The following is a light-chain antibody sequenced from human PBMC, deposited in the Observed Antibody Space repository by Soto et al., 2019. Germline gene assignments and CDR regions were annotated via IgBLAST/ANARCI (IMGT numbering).Light chain of an antibody. CDR3: SSYRRTNSFV. V-gene: IGLV2-14*01. CDR2: EVS. Sequence: QSALTQPASASGSPGQSITISCTGTSGDIGDYNYVSWYQQYPDKAPKLIIYEVSERPSGVSSRFSGSKSDNTASLTISGLRTEDEADYYCSSYRRTNSFVFGTGTKVTVL. CDR1: SGDIGDYNY. J-gene: IGLJ1*01.